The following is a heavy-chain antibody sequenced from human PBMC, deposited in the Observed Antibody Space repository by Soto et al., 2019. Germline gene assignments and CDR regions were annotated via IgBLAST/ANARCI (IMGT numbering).Heavy chain of an antibody. CDR1: GYTLTELS. J-gene: IGHJ4*02. V-gene: IGHV1-24*01. CDR3: ATAVVDSSPRLSYFDY. Sequence: ASVKVSCKVSGYTLTELSMHWVRQAPGKGLEWMGGFDPEDGETIYAQKFQGRVTMTEDTSTDTAYMELSSLRSEDTAVYYCATAVVDSSPRLSYFDYWGQGTLVTVSS. CDR2: FDPEDGET. D-gene: IGHD6-13*01.